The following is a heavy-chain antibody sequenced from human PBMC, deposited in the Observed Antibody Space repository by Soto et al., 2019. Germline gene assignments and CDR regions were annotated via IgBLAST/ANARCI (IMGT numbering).Heavy chain of an antibody. D-gene: IGHD3-22*01. CDR1: GYNFTRYI. CDR3: ATPQDYDGCLDS. J-gene: IGHJ4*02. Sequence: QVQFVQSGAEVKKPGASVKVSFKTPGYNFTRYIIHWVREAPGQRLEWMGWINVGNGNTRYSQKFQGRLTLTRDTPGNTAYLELNSLISEDTAVYYCATPQDYDGCLDSWGQGTLVTVSS. CDR2: INVGNGNT. V-gene: IGHV1-3*01.